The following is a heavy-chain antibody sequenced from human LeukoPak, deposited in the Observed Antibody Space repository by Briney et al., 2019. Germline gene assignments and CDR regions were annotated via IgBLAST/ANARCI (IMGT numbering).Heavy chain of an antibody. Sequence: GGSLRLSCAASGFTFSSYAMSWVRQAPGKGLEWVSAISGSGGTTYYADSVKGRFTISRDNSKNTLYLQMNSLRAEDTAVYYCARSFGYGVDAFDIWGQGTMVTVSS. CDR1: GFTFSSYA. CDR2: ISGSGGTT. D-gene: IGHD5-18*01. J-gene: IGHJ3*02. CDR3: ARSFGYGVDAFDI. V-gene: IGHV3-23*01.